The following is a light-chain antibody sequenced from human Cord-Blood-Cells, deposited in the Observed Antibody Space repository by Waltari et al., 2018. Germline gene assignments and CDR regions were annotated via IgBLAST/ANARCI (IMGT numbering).Light chain of an antibody. CDR2: DVS. Sequence: QSALTQPASVYGSPGQSLTISCTGTSSDVGRYNYVLWYQQHPGKAPKLMIYDVSKRPSGVSNRFSGSKSGNTASLTISGLQAEDEADYYCSSYTSSSTWVFGGGTKLTVL. V-gene: IGLV2-14*01. CDR1: SSDVGRYNY. J-gene: IGLJ3*02. CDR3: SSYTSSSTWV.